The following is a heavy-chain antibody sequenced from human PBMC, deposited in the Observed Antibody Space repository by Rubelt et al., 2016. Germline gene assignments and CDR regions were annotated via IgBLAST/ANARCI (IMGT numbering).Heavy chain of an antibody. J-gene: IGHJ3*02. V-gene: IGHV1-46*01. D-gene: IGHD6-13*01. Sequence: QVQLVQSGAEVKKPGASVKVSCKASGYTFTSYYIHWVRQAPGQGLEWMGIINPSGGTTTYAQKFQARVTMTRDTSTSTVYMELSSLRSEDTAVYYCARPKDRKAAAGAFDIWGQGTMVTVSS. CDR1: GYTFTSYY. CDR2: INPSGGTT. CDR3: ARPKDRKAAAGAFDI.